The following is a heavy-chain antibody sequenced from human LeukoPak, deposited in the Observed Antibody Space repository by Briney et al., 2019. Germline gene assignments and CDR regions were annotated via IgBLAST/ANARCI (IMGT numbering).Heavy chain of an antibody. CDR1: GYTFTGYY. V-gene: IGHV1-2*02. CDR2: INPNSGGT. D-gene: IGHD3-22*01. CDR3: ARNQVKGSSGYYYSDY. Sequence: ASVKVSCKASGYTFTGYYMHWVRQAPGQGLEWMGWINPNSGGTNYAQKFQGRVTMTRDTSISTAYMELSRLRSDDTAVYYCARNQVKGSSGYYYSDYWGQGTLVTVSS. J-gene: IGHJ4*02.